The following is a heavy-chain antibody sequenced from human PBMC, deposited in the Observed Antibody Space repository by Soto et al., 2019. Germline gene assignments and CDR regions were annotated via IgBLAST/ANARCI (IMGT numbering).Heavy chain of an antibody. V-gene: IGHV3-7*05. J-gene: IGHJ1*01. CDR2: IKVDGSEK. CDR3: ASATV. Sequence: EVQLVESGGGLVQPGGSLRLSCAASGFTFSDYWMSWVRQAPGKGLEWVANIKVDGSEKNYVDSVKGRFTISRDNAKNSVYLQMDRLRAEDTAVYYCASATVRGQGTLVTVSS. D-gene: IGHD1-26*01. CDR1: GFTFSDYW.